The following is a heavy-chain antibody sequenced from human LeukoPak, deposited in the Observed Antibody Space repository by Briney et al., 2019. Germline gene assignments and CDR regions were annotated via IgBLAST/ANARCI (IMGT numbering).Heavy chain of an antibody. CDR1: GYTFISYG. CDR3: ARDVGYYGSGDLDL. V-gene: IGHV1-18*01. J-gene: IGHJ5*02. D-gene: IGHD3-10*01. Sequence: ASVQVSCKASGYTFISYGISWVRQAPGQGLEWMGWISASNGNTKYAQKVQGRVTMTTDTSTSTAYMELRSLKSDDTAVYYCARDVGYYGSGDLDLWGQGTLVIVSS. CDR2: ISASNGNT.